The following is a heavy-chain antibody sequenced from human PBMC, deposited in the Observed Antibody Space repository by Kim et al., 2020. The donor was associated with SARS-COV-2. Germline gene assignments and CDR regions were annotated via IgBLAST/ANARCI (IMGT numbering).Heavy chain of an antibody. J-gene: IGHJ4*02. CDR1: GFIFSDYY. CDR2: ISSSGSYV. CDR3: ARVPFGDLSAYYFDL. V-gene: IGHV3-11*01. Sequence: GGSLRLSCAASGFIFSDYYMTWIRQAPGKGLEWVSYISSSGSYVNYADSVKGRFTISRDNAKNSLYLQMSSLRAEDTALYYCARVPFGDLSAYYFDLWGQGTRVTFSS. D-gene: IGHD3-10*01.